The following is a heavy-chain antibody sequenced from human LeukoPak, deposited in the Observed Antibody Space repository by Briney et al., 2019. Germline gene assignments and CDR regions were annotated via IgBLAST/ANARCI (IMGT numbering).Heavy chain of an antibody. V-gene: IGHV1-2*02. Sequence: ASVKVSCKASGYTFTGYYMHWVRQAPGQGLEWMGWINPNSGGTNYAQKFQGRVTMTRDTSISTAYMELSRLRSDDTAVYYCARGKYYYGSGSPLDYWGQGTLVTVSS. D-gene: IGHD3-10*01. CDR1: GYTFTGYY. CDR2: INPNSGGT. CDR3: ARGKYYYGSGSPLDY. J-gene: IGHJ4*02.